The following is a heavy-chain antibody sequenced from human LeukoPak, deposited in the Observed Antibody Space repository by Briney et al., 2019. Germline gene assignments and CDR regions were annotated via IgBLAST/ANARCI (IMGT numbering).Heavy chain of an antibody. J-gene: IGHJ6*03. CDR1: GYTLTELS. CDR3: ATLPAATGYYYYMDV. V-gene: IGHV1-24*01. Sequence: ASVKVSCKVSGYTLTELSMHWVRQAPGKGLEWRGGFDPEDGETIYAQKFQGRVTMTEDTSTDTAYMELSSLRSEDTAVYYCATLPAATGYYYYMDVWGKGTTVTVSS. CDR2: FDPEDGET. D-gene: IGHD2-2*01.